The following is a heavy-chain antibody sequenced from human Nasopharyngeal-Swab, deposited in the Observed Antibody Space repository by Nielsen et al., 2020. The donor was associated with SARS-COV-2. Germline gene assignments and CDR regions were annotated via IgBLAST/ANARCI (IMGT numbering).Heavy chain of an antibody. Sequence: GESLKISCKGSGYSFTSCCIGWVRQMPGKGLEWMGIIYPGDSDTRYSPSFQGQVTISADKSISTAYLQWSSLKASDTAMYYCGLIAVAGKRDAFDIWGQGTMVTVSS. CDR3: GLIAVAGKRDAFDI. V-gene: IGHV5-51*01. CDR1: GYSFTSCC. CDR2: IYPGDSDT. J-gene: IGHJ3*02. D-gene: IGHD6-19*01.